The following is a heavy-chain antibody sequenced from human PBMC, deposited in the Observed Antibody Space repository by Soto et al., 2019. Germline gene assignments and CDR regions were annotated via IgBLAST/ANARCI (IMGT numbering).Heavy chain of an antibody. Sequence: GGSLRLSCAASGFTFSDYYMSWIRQAPGKGLEWVSYISSSGSTIYYADSVKGRFTISRDNAKNSLYLQMNSLRAEDTAVYYCARAALPPLAGGRYYYYYMDVWGKGTTVTVSS. D-gene: IGHD6-19*01. V-gene: IGHV3-11*01. CDR3: ARAALPPLAGGRYYYYYMDV. J-gene: IGHJ6*03. CDR1: GFTFSDYY. CDR2: ISSSGSTI.